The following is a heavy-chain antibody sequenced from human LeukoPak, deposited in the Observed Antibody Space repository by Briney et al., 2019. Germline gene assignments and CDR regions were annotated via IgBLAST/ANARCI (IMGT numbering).Heavy chain of an antibody. CDR1: GYTFTSYG. Sequence: ASVKVSCKASGYTFTSYGISWVRQAPGQGLEWMGWISAYNGNTNYAQKLQGRVTMTTDTSTSTAYMELRSLRSDDTAVYYCAFVFKRRTAYEIFFYDYWGQGTLVTVSS. J-gene: IGHJ4*02. CDR2: ISAYNGNT. D-gene: IGHD2/OR15-2a*01. CDR3: AFVFKRRTAYEIFFYDY. V-gene: IGHV1-18*01.